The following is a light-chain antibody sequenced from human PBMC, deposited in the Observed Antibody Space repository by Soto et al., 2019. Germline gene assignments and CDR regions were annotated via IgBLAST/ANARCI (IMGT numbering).Light chain of an antibody. V-gene: IGKV1-27*01. J-gene: IGKJ3*01. CDR3: QKHNSSPFT. CDR2: ATS. CDR1: QGINNY. Sequence: DIPMTQSPSSLSASVGDRVTITCRASQGINNYLAWYQQKPGKVPKVLISATSSLQSGVPSRFSGSGSGTEFTLTINGLQPEDVATYYCQKHNSSPFTFGPGTKVDIK.